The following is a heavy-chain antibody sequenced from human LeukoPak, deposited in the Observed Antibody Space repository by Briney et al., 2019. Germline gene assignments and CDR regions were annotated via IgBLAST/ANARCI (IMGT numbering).Heavy chain of an antibody. J-gene: IGHJ4*02. D-gene: IGHD4-17*01. CDR2: INTDGSKT. Sequence: GGSLRLSCAASGFTFSSYWMHWVRQAPGKGLVWVSRINTDGSKTTYADSVKGRFTISRDNAKNSLYLQMNSLRAEDTAVYYCARDVDGDYVEIDYWGQGTLVTVSS. V-gene: IGHV3-74*01. CDR3: ARDVDGDYVEIDY. CDR1: GFTFSSYW.